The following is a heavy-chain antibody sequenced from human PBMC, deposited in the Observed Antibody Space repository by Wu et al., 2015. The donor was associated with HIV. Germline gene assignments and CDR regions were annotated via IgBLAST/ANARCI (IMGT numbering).Heavy chain of an antibody. J-gene: IGHJ4*02. D-gene: IGHD6-13*01. CDR3: ARDILSSSWPFDY. CDR1: GYTFTGYY. V-gene: IGHV1-2*02. CDR2: MNPNSGGT. Sequence: QVQLVQSGAEVKKPGASVKVSCKASGYTFTGYYMHWVRQAPGQGLEWMGWMNPNSGGTAYAQKFQGRVTMTRDTSITTAYMELSRLRSDDTAVYYRARDILSSSWPFDYWGQGTLVTVSS.